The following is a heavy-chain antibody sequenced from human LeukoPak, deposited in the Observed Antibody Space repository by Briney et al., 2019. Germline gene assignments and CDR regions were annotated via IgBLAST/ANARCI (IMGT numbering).Heavy chain of an antibody. CDR1: GYTFTSYD. D-gene: IGHD3-3*01. J-gene: IGHJ6*03. CDR3: ARVSTYYDFWSGHYYYYMDV. Sequence: GASVKVSCKASGYTFTSYDINWVRQATGQGLEWMGWMNPNSGNTGYAQKFQGRVTITRNTSISTAYMELSSLRSEDTAVYYCARVSTYYDFWSGHYYYYMDVWGKGTTVTVSS. V-gene: IGHV1-8*03. CDR2: MNPNSGNT.